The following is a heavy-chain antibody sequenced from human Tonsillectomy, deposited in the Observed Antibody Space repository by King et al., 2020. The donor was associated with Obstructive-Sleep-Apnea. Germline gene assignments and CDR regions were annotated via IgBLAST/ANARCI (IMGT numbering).Heavy chain of an antibody. J-gene: IGHJ4*02. D-gene: IGHD2-8*01. Sequence: DVQLVESGGGLVQPGGSLSLSCAASGCTFSSYAMSWVRRAPGKGLEWVSGIRGRGGFKNYADSGKGRFTISRDNSKNTLYLQMNSLRDDDTAVYYCAKCYCTNGVCYFDYWGQGTLVTVSS. CDR3: AKCYCTNGVCYFDY. V-gene: IGHV3-23*04. CDR1: GCTFSSYA. CDR2: IRGRGGFK.